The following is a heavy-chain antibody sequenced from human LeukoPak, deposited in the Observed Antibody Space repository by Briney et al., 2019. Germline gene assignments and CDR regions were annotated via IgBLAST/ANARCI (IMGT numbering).Heavy chain of an antibody. D-gene: IGHD2-15*01. CDR2: IKQDGSEK. V-gene: IGHV3-7*01. J-gene: IGHJ4*02. CDR1: GFTLRSYW. Sequence: GSLRLSCTASGFTLRSYWMTWVRQAPGKGLEWVANIKQDGSEKYYVDSVKGRFTISRDNAKNSLYLQMNSLRAEDTAVYYCARDGGRKDDYWGQGTLVTVPS. CDR3: ARDGGRKDDY.